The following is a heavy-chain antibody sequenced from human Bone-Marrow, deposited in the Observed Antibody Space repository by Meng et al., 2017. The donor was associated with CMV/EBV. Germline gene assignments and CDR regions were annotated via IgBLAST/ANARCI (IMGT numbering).Heavy chain of an antibody. D-gene: IGHD3-16*01. Sequence: GGSLRLSCAASGFTFSDHYMSWIRQAPGKGLEWVSYISTRGTMIYYADSVKGRFTISRDNARNSVFLQMSSLTVEDTAVYYCARGHVAYYSWGQGTRVTFSS. J-gene: IGHJ4*02. CDR2: ISTRGTMI. CDR3: ARGHVAYYS. CDR1: GFTFSDHY. V-gene: IGHV3-11*04.